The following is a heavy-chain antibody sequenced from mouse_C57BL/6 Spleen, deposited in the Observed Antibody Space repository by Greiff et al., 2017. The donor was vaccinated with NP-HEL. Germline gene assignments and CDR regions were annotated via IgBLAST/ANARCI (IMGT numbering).Heavy chain of an antibody. CDR1: GYSFTGYY. V-gene: IGHV1-42*01. CDR3: ARPPYYYGSSYDYFDY. Sequence: EVKLVESGPELVKPGASVKISCKASGYSFTGYYMNWVKQSPEKSLEWIGEINPSTGGTTYNQKFKAKATLTVDKSSSTAYMQLKSLTSEDSAVYYCARPPYYYGSSYDYFDYWGQGTTLTVSS. D-gene: IGHD1-1*01. J-gene: IGHJ2*01. CDR2: INPSTGGT.